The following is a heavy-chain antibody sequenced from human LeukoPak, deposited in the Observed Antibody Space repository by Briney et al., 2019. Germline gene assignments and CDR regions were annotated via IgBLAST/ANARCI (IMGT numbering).Heavy chain of an antibody. CDR2: IISDYST. J-gene: IGHJ6*03. Sequence: PGGSLRLSCAASAFTFGNYAMTWVRQAPGKGLEWVSTIISDYSTYYADSVKGRFTISRDNSRNTLYLQMNSLRAEDTAVYYCARVRFPAYCSGGSCYPNYYMDVWGKGTTVTVSS. D-gene: IGHD2-15*01. CDR1: AFTFGNYA. CDR3: ARVRFPAYCSGGSCYPNYYMDV. V-gene: IGHV3-23*01.